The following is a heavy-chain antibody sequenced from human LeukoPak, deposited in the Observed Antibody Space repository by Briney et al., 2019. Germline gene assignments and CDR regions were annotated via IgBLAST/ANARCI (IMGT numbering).Heavy chain of an antibody. J-gene: IGHJ4*02. CDR1: GFTFSSYW. Sequence: GGSLRLSCAASGFTFSSYWMHWVRQAPGKGLVWVPRINSDGSSTSYADSVKGRFTISRDNAKNSLYLQMDSLRVEDTAVYYCAKRADSSAHSFDYWGQGTLVTVSS. D-gene: IGHD3-22*01. V-gene: IGHV3-74*01. CDR3: AKRADSSAHSFDY. CDR2: INSDGSST.